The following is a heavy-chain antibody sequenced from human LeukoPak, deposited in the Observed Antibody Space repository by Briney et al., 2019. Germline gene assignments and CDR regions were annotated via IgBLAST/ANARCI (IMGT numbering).Heavy chain of an antibody. Sequence: SETLSLTCTVSGGSISSGDYYWSWIRQPPGKGLEWIGEINHSGSTNYNPSLKSRVTISVDTSKNQFSLKLSSVTAADTAVYYCARRTRYYDSSGYYRRGDNWFDPWGQGTLVTVSS. J-gene: IGHJ5*02. CDR2: INHSGST. D-gene: IGHD3-22*01. CDR1: GGSISSGDYY. V-gene: IGHV4-39*07. CDR3: ARRTRYYDSSGYYRRGDNWFDP.